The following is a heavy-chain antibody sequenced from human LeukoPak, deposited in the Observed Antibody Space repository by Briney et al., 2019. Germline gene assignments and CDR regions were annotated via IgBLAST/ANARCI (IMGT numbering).Heavy chain of an antibody. D-gene: IGHD3-10*01. J-gene: IGHJ4*02. Sequence: SETLSLTCTVSGGSISSSSYYWGWIRQPPGKGLEWIGSIYYSGSTYYNPSLKSRVTISVDTSKNQFSLKLSSVTTADTAVYYCARRGYYYGSGSPYYFDYWGQGTRVIVSS. CDR1: GGSISSSSYY. CDR2: IYYSGST. CDR3: ARRGYYYGSGSPYYFDY. V-gene: IGHV4-39*01.